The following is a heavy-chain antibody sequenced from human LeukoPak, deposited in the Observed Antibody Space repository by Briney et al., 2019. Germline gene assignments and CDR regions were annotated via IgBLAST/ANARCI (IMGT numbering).Heavy chain of an antibody. CDR3: ATLGYSSSWSGFDYCYMDV. V-gene: IGHV1-8*01. CDR1: GYTFTSYD. J-gene: IGHJ6*03. Sequence: GASVKVSCKASGYTFTSYDINWVRQATRQGLEWMGWMNPNSGNTGYAQKFQGRVTMTRNTSISTAYMELSSLRSEDTAVYYCATLGYSSSWSGFDYCYMDVWGKGTTVTISS. CDR2: MNPNSGNT. D-gene: IGHD6-13*01.